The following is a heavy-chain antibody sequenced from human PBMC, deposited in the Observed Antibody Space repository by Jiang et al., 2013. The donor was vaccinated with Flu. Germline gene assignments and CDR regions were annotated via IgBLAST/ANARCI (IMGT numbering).Heavy chain of an antibody. CDR3: ARVSGSAPVYYFDY. D-gene: IGHD2-15*01. Sequence: GAEVKKPGASVKVSCKPSGYAFTSHGINWVRQAPGQGLEWLGWISAYNGFTNYAQRLQGRVTMTTDTSTDTAYMELRNLRSDDTAVYYCARVSGSAPVYYFDYWGQGVLVTVSS. CDR1: GYAFTSHG. CDR2: ISAYNGFT. J-gene: IGHJ4*02. V-gene: IGHV1-18*01.